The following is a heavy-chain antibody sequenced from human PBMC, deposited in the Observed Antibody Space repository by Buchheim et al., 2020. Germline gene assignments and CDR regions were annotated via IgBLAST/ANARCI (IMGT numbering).Heavy chain of an antibody. Sequence: QVQLQESGPGLVKPSETLSLTCTVSGGSMSRYYWSWMRQSPGKGLEWIGYIFYSGSTNYNPALKSRVTISVDMPNNQLSLKLNSVTAADTAVYYCARHRALGYCSSLNCYSFDPWGQGIL. CDR1: GGSMSRYY. J-gene: IGHJ5*01. CDR2: IFYSGST. D-gene: IGHD2-2*01. V-gene: IGHV4-59*08. CDR3: ARHRALGYCSSLNCYSFDP.